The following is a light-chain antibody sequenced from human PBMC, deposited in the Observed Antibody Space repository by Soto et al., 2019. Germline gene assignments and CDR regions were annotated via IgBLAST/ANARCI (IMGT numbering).Light chain of an antibody. J-gene: IGLJ1*01. CDR1: TSDIGGYEY. V-gene: IGLV2-14*03. CDR3: SSYTPSSTDV. Sequence: QSALTQPASVSGSPGQSITISCTGSTSDIGGYEYVSWYQQYPGKAPRLIIYAVHSRPSGVSNRFSGSKSGNTASLTISGLQAEDEAVYHCSSYTPSSTDVFGTGTKVTVL. CDR2: AVH.